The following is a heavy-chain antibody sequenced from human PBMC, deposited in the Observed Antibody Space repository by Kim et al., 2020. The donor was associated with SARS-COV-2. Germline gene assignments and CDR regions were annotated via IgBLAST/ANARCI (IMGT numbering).Heavy chain of an antibody. Sequence: SETLSLTCAVYGGSFSGYYWSWIRQPPGKGLEWIGEINHSGSTNYNPSLKSRVTISVDTSKNQFSLKLSSVTAADTAVYYCARDPLVRGVHADWGQGTLVTVSS. CDR1: GGSFSGYY. V-gene: IGHV4-34*01. D-gene: IGHD3-10*01. CDR2: INHSGST. CDR3: ARDPLVRGVHAD. J-gene: IGHJ4*02.